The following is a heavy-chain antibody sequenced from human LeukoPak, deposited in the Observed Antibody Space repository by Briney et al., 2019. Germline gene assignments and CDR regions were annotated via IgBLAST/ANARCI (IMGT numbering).Heavy chain of an antibody. D-gene: IGHD2-8*01. V-gene: IGHV3-74*01. CDR2: INSDESNT. J-gene: IGHJ3*02. CDR1: GFTFSHYL. CDR3: GRGGNGIDI. Sequence: PGGSLRLSCAASGFTFSHYLMHWVRQAPGKGLVWVSRINSDESNTNSYADSVKGRFIISRDNAKNTLYLQMNSLRAEDRAVYFCGRGGNGIDIWGQGTTVIVSS.